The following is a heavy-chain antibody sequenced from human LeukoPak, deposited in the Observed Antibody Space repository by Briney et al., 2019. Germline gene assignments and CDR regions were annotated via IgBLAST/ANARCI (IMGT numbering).Heavy chain of an antibody. Sequence: GSSVKVSCKASGGTFSSYAISWVRQAPGQGLEWMGGIIPIFGTANYAQKFQGRVTITADKSTSTAYMELSSLRSEDTAVYYCAVRYCSSTSCYSNDAFDIWGQGTKVTVSS. V-gene: IGHV1-69*06. D-gene: IGHD2-2*01. CDR1: GGTFSSYA. CDR2: IIPIFGTA. J-gene: IGHJ3*02. CDR3: AVRYCSSTSCYSNDAFDI.